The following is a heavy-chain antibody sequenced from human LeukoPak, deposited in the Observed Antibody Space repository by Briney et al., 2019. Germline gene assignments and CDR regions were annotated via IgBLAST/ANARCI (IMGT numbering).Heavy chain of an antibody. D-gene: IGHD6-13*01. CDR1: GGTFSSYA. Sequence: GASVKVSCKASGGTFSSYAISWVRQAPGQGLEWMGGIIPIFGTANYAQKFQGRVTITADESTSTAYMELSSLRSEDTAVYYCARESAAAGTVGVYYFDYWGQGTLVTVSS. CDR3: ARESAAAGTVGVYYFDY. CDR2: IIPIFGTA. V-gene: IGHV1-69*13. J-gene: IGHJ4*02.